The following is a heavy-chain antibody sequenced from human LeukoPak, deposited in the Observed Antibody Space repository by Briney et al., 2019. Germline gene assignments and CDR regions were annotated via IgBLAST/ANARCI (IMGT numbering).Heavy chain of an antibody. CDR2: IRYDGSNK. Sequence: GGSLRLSCAASGFTFSSYGTHWVRQAPGKGLEWLAFIRYDGSNKYYADSVKGRFTISRDNSKNTLYLQMNSLRAEDTAVYYCAKDSRTMIGYMDVWGKGTTVTVSS. D-gene: IGHD3-10*02. J-gene: IGHJ6*03. CDR3: AKDSRTMIGYMDV. V-gene: IGHV3-30*02. CDR1: GFTFSSYG.